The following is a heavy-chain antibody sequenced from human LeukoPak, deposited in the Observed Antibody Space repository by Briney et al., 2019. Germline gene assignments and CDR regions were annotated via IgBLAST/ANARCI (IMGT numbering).Heavy chain of an antibody. CDR3: AKAANWGSFDY. V-gene: IGHV3-30-3*01. CDR2: ISYDESNQ. CDR1: GFTFSNYA. J-gene: IGHJ4*02. Sequence: GGSLRLSCAASGFTFSNYAMHWVRQAPGKGLEWVAMISYDESNQYYVDSVKGRFTISRDNSKNSLYLQMNSLRAEDTAVYYCAKAANWGSFDYWGQGTLVTVSS. D-gene: IGHD7-27*01.